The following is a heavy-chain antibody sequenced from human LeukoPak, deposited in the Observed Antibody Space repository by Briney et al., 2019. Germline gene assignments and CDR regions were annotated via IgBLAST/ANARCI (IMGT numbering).Heavy chain of an antibody. CDR3: ARDLGGSYGY. J-gene: IGHJ4*02. Sequence: GGSLRLSCAASGFTFSSYSMNWVRQAPGKGLEWVSYISSSSSTIYYADSVKGRFTISRDNAKNSLYLQMNSLRAEDTAVYYCARDLGGSYGYWGQGTLVTVSS. CDR1: GFTFSSYS. V-gene: IGHV3-48*01. D-gene: IGHD1-26*01. CDR2: ISSSSSTI.